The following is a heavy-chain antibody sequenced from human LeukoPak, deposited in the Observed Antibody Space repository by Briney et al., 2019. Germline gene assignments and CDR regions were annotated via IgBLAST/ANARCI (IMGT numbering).Heavy chain of an antibody. D-gene: IGHD3-16*01. J-gene: IGHJ4*02. CDR3: VKDRLRFSY. Sequence: GGSLRLSCAASGFTFSSSWMSWVRQAPGKGLEWVANIKEDGSEKYYVDSVKGRFTISRGNAKNSLSLQMSSLRAEDTAVYYCVKDRLRFSYWGQGTLVTVSS. V-gene: IGHV3-7*03. CDR1: GFTFSSSW. CDR2: IKEDGSEK.